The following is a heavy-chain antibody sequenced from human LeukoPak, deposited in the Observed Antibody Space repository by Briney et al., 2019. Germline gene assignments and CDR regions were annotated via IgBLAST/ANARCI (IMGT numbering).Heavy chain of an antibody. CDR2: IYPGDSDT. CDR1: GYSFTSYW. Sequence: GESLKISCKGSGYSFTSYWIDWVRQMPGEGLEWMGIIYPGDSDTRYSPSFQGQVTISADKSISTAYLQWSSLKASDTAMYYCASTDYGATGGLDYWGQGTLVTVSS. D-gene: IGHD4-17*01. CDR3: ASTDYGATGGLDY. J-gene: IGHJ4*02. V-gene: IGHV5-51*01.